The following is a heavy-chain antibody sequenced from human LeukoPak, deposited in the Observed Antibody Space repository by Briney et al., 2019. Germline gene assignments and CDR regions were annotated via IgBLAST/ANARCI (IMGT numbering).Heavy chain of an antibody. CDR2: IHTSGST. CDR1: GGSVSNYY. J-gene: IGHJ3*02. V-gene: IGHV4-4*07. D-gene: IGHD1-26*01. CDR3: ARMVGATRCDI. Sequence: SETLSLTCTVSGGSVSNYYWSWIRQPAGKGLEWIGRIHTSGSTNYAPSLKSRVTRAVDTSKSQFSLKMSAVTAADTAVYYCARMVGATRCDIWGQGTMVTVSS.